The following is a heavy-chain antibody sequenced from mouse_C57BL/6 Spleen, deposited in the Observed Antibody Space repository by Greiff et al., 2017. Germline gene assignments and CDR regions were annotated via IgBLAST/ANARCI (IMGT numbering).Heavy chain of an antibody. CDR1: GFNIKDYY. CDR3: TTNDYDGYAMDY. D-gene: IGHD2-4*01. Sequence: EVKLQESGAELVRPGASVKLSCTASGFNIKDYYMHWVKQRPEQGLEWIGRIDPEDGDTEYAPKFQGKATMTADTSSNTAYLQLSSLTSEDTAVYYCTTNDYDGYAMDYWGQGTSVTVSS. V-gene: IGHV14-1*01. J-gene: IGHJ4*01. CDR2: IDPEDGDT.